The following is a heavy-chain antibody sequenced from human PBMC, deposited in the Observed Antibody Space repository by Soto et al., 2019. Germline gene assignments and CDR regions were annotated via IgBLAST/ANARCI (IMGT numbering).Heavy chain of an antibody. CDR1: GFTFSSYG. J-gene: IGHJ5*02. Sequence: QPGGSLRLSCAASGFTFSSYGMHWVRQAPGKGLEWVAVISYDGSNKYYAESVKGRITISRDNSKNKLYLQINSMRAEDTAVYYCAKDKSGIAAAGTNWFDPWGQGT. CDR2: ISYDGSNK. CDR3: AKDKSGIAAAGTNWFDP. V-gene: IGHV3-30*18. D-gene: IGHD6-13*01.